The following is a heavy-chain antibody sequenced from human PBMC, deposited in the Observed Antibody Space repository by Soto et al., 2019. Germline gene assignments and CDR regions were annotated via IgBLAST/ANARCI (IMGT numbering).Heavy chain of an antibody. D-gene: IGHD3-10*01. CDR1: GGTFSSYA. CDR3: ARTITRVRGVIIEPDYYYYYGMDV. CDR2: IIPIFVTA. V-gene: IGHV1-69*06. Sequence: SVKVSCKASGGTFSSYAISWVRQAPGQGLEWMGGIIPIFVTANYAQKFQGRVTITADKSTSTAYMELSSLRSEDTAVYYCARTITRVRGVIIEPDYYYYYGMDVWGQGTTVTVSS. J-gene: IGHJ6*02.